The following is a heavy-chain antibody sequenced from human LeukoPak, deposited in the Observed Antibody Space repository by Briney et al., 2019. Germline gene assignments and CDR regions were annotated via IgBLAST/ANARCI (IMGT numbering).Heavy chain of an antibody. J-gene: IGHJ4*02. V-gene: IGHV3-7*02. D-gene: IGHD6-19*01. CDR3: VAGKEI. CDR2: IKQGGSEK. CDR1: GFIFTNYW. Sequence: GGSLRLSCAASGFIFTNYWMNWVRQAPGRGLEWVAMIKQGGSEKFYVDSVKGRLLISRDNGKNSLYLQMNSLRAEDTAVYYCVAGKEIWGQGTLVTVSS.